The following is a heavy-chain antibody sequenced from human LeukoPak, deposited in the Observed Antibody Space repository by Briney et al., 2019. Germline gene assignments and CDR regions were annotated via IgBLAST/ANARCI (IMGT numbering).Heavy chain of an antibody. V-gene: IGHV4-4*07. D-gene: IGHD5/OR15-5a*01. J-gene: IGHJ6*02. CDR3: ARGDSTNQDGDYYGLDV. Sequence: SETLSLTCTVSGRSISGYYWSWIRQSAGKGLEWIGRIYSSGSTNYNPSLKSRATMSVDTSKNHFSLNLRSVTAADTAVYYCARGDSTNQDGDYYGLDVWGQGTTVTVSS. CDR2: IYSSGST. CDR1: GRSISGYY.